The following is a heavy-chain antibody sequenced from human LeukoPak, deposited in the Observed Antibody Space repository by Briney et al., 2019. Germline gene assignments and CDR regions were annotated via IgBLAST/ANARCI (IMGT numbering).Heavy chain of an antibody. Sequence: PGGSLRLPCAASGFTFSNYAMSWVRQAPGKGLEWVSSISGSGGSTNYADSVKGRFTISRDNSKNTLYLQMHSLRADDTAVYYCAKALGYCSSTNCDYYFDYWGQGTLVTVSS. CDR3: AKALGYCSSTNCDYYFDY. V-gene: IGHV3-23*01. J-gene: IGHJ4*02. CDR2: ISGSGGST. CDR1: GFTFSNYA. D-gene: IGHD2-2*01.